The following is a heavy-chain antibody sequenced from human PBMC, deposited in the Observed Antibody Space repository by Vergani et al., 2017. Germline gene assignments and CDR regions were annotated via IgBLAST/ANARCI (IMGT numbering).Heavy chain of an antibody. CDR1: GFTFSGSA. CDR3: TVPYCGGDCYSGYYFDY. D-gene: IGHD2-21*02. J-gene: IGHJ4*02. CDR2: IRSKANSYAT. V-gene: IGHV3-73*01. Sequence: VQLVESGGGVVQPGRSLRLSCAASGFTFSGSAMHWVRQASGKGLEWVGRIRSKANSYATAYAASVKGRFTISRDDSKNTAYLQMNSLKTEDTAVYYCTVPYCGGDCYSGYYFDYWGQGTLVTVSS.